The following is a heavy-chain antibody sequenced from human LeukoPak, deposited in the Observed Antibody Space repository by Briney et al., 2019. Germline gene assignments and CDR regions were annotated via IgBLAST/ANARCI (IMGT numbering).Heavy chain of an antibody. Sequence: PGGSLRLSCAASGFTFSSYAMSWVRQAPGKGLEWVSAISGSGGSTYYADSVKGRFTISRDNSRNTLYLQMNSLRAEDTAVYYCAKVLSYGDSNGGYWGQGTLVTVSS. CDR2: ISGSGGST. CDR1: GFTFSSYA. CDR3: AKVLSYGDSNGGY. D-gene: IGHD4-17*01. J-gene: IGHJ4*02. V-gene: IGHV3-23*01.